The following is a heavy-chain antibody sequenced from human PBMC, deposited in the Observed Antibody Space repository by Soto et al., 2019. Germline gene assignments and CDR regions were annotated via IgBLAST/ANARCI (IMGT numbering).Heavy chain of an antibody. V-gene: IGHV3-33*08. Sequence: HPGGSLRLSCAASEFSFDDYAMSWVRQAPGKGLEWVAVIWYDGSNKYYADSVKGRFTISRDNSKNTLYLQMNSLRAEDTAVYYCAREGPTSSGGAYYYYYGMDVWGQGTTVTVSS. D-gene: IGHD2-15*01. J-gene: IGHJ6*02. CDR2: IWYDGSNK. CDR3: AREGPTSSGGAYYYYYGMDV. CDR1: EFSFDDYA.